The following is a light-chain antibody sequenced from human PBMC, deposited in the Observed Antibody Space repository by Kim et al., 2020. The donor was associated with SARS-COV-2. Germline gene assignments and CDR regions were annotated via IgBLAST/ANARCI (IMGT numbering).Light chain of an antibody. CDR2: DVS. J-gene: IGLJ2*01. CDR1: SSDVGGYHY. CDR3: SSYTTSSTLI. V-gene: IGLV2-14*03. Sequence: GQSITISCTGTSSDVGGYHYVSWYQQHPGKAPNLMIYDVSKRPSGVSIRFSGSKSGNTASLTISGLQAEDEADYYCSSYTTSSTLIFGGGTQLTVL.